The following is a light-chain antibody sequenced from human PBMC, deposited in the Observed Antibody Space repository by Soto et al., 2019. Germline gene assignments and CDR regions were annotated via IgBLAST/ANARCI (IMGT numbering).Light chain of an antibody. CDR3: QQYNSYPWT. CDR2: DAY. J-gene: IGKJ1*01. Sequence: DIQMTQSPSTLSASVGDRVTITCRASQSISSWLAWYQQKPGKAPKLLIYDAYSLGSGVPSRFSGSGSGTEFTLTISSLQPDDFATYYCQQYNSYPWTVGQGTKLEIK. CDR1: QSISSW. V-gene: IGKV1-5*01.